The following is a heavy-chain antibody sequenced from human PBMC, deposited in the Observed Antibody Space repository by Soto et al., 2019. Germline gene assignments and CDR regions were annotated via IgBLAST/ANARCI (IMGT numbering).Heavy chain of an antibody. CDR2: ISGSGGST. CDR1: GFSFRSYA. D-gene: IGHD1-7*01. J-gene: IGHJ3*02. V-gene: IGHV3-23*01. Sequence: EVQLLESGGGLVQPGGSLRLSCAASGFSFRSYAMNWVRQAPGKGLEWVSVISGSGGSTYYADSVKGRFTISRESSKNTLYLQMNSLRAEDTAIYYCAKGNSWSPALVLDIWGQGTMVTVSS. CDR3: AKGNSWSPALVLDI.